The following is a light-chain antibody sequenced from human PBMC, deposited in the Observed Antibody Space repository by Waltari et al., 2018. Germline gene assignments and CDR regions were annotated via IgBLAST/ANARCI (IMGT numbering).Light chain of an antibody. V-gene: IGLV3-21*04. CDR1: DLGERS. Sequence: SYMLTQPPSVSVAPGQTARITCGVDDLGERSVHWCQQGPGQAPVSVIYYDTDRPSGIPDRFSGSRSGDTATLIRSRVEAGDEADYYCQVWDSSRHHVIFGGGTRLTVL. CDR3: QVWDSSRHHVI. J-gene: IGLJ2*01. CDR2: YDT.